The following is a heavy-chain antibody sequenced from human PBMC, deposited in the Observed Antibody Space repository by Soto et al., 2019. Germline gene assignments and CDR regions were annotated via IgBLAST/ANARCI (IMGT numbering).Heavy chain of an antibody. D-gene: IGHD2-2*02. CDR2: ILYDGTNK. V-gene: IGHV3-30-3*01. CDR1: GFTISTYT. J-gene: IGHJ2*01. Sequence: QVQLVESGGGVVQPGRSLRLSCAASGFTISTYTMHWVRQAPGKGLEWGSVILYDGTNKYHAASVKGRFTISRVNSKNTVYLQMHSLRVEDTAVYYCASATVGPAALPQELRNWYFDLWGRGTLVTVSS. CDR3: ASATVGPAALPQELRNWYFDL.